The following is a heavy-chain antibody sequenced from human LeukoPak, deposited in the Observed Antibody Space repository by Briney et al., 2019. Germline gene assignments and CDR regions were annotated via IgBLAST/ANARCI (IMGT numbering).Heavy chain of an antibody. D-gene: IGHD2-2*01. Sequence: PGGSLRLSCAASGFTVSSNYMSWVCHSPGKGLEWVSVVYSGGSTYYADSVKGRFTISRDGSQNTLYLQMNSLRAEDTAVYYCATTYCSSTSCYPYYFDYWGQGTLVTVSS. V-gene: IGHV3-53*01. J-gene: IGHJ4*02. CDR2: VYSGGST. CDR1: GFTVSSNY. CDR3: ATTYCSSTSCYPYYFDY.